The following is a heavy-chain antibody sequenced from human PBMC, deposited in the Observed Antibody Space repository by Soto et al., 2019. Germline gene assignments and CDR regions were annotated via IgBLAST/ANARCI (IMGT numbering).Heavy chain of an antibody. CDR3: ARGSFSSSSSWFDP. V-gene: IGHV4-31*03. CDR2: IYYSGRT. CDR1: VGSISIGGYY. J-gene: IGHJ5*02. D-gene: IGHD6-6*01. Sequence: PAETLSLTCTVSVGSISIGGYYWSWIRQHPGKGLEWIGYIYYSGRTYYNPSLHSRVSIAVDTTENQFSLKLTSVTAADTSVYYCARGSFSSSSSWFDPWGRGTMVTVSS.